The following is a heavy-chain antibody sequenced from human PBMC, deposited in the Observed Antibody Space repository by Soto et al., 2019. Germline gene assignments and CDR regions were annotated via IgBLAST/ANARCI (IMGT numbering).Heavy chain of an antibody. Sequence: SETLSLTCTVSGGSISSGGYYWSWIRQYPGKGLEWIGYIYYSGSTKYNPSLKSRVNISVDTSKNQFSLKLTSLTAADTAVYYCARDPNYYGSGRGMDVWGKGTTVTVSS. V-gene: IGHV4-31*03. D-gene: IGHD3-10*01. CDR3: ARDPNYYGSGRGMDV. CDR1: GGSISSGGYY. J-gene: IGHJ6*04. CDR2: IYYSGST.